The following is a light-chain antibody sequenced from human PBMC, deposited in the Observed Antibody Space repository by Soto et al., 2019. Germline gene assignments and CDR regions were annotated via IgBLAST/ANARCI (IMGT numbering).Light chain of an antibody. CDR2: AAS. CDR3: QQYETFST. J-gene: IGKJ1*01. CDR1: QIISNH. V-gene: IGKV1-39*01. Sequence: DIQMTQSPSSLSASVEYRVIITCRAGQIISNHLNWYQQKPGKAPKLLIFAASSLQSGVPSRFSGSRSGKEFTLTISSLQPEDFASYYCQQYETFSTFGQGTKVDIK.